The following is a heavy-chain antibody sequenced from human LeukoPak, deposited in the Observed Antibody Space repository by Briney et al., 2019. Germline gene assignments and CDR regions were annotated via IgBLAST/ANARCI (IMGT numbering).Heavy chain of an antibody. D-gene: IGHD2-21*01. CDR1: GGSFSGYY. J-gene: IGHJ4*02. Sequence: SETLSLTCAVYGGSFSGYYWSWIRQPPGKGLEWIGEINHSGSTNYNPSLKSRVTISVDTSKNQSSLKLSSVTAADTAVYYCARVRMCGGDCNWGQGTLVTVSS. CDR3: ARVRMCGGDCN. V-gene: IGHV4-34*01. CDR2: INHSGST.